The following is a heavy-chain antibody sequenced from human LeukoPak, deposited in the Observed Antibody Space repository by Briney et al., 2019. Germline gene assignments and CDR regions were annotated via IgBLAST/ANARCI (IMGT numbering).Heavy chain of an antibody. J-gene: IGHJ3*02. V-gene: IGHV3-53*04. CDR2: IYSGAST. CDR3: ARGHYSDRSPSYAFHM. CDR1: GFTVSSNY. Sequence: GGSLRLSCAASGFTVSSNYMTWIRQAPGKGLEWVSGIYSGASTQYADSVKGRFTIFRLNSNNTLYLHMSSLREDDTAVYYCARGHYSDRSPSYAFHMWGQGTMVTVSS. D-gene: IGHD3-22*01.